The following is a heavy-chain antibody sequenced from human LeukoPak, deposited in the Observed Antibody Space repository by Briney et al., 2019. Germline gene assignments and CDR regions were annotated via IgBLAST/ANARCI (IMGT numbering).Heavy chain of an antibody. D-gene: IGHD3-9*01. Sequence: GGSLRLSCAVSGFTVRSNYMSWVRQAPGKGLEWVSVIYSGGTTYYADSVKGRFTISRDNSKKTMYLQMNSLRAEDMGVYYCAREGDNDLLTGYLGYWGQGTLVTVSS. CDR1: GFTVRSNY. CDR2: IYSGGTT. J-gene: IGHJ4*02. V-gene: IGHV3-66*01. CDR3: AREGDNDLLTGYLGY.